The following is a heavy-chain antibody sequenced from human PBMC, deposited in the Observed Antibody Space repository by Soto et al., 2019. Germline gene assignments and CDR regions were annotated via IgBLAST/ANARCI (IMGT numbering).Heavy chain of an antibody. J-gene: IGHJ2*01. Sequence: QVQLQESGPGLVKPSETLSLTCTVSGVSITPYFWSWIRQPAGKAPEWVGHIYASGRTTYNPSLKSRVTMFVSQTQVSLRLTSVTAADTAVYYCARHFDVDPSLDQYYFDLWGRGALVTV. CDR2: IYASGRT. CDR1: GVSITPYF. CDR3: ARHFDVDPSLDQYYFDL. V-gene: IGHV4-4*07. D-gene: IGHD3-9*01.